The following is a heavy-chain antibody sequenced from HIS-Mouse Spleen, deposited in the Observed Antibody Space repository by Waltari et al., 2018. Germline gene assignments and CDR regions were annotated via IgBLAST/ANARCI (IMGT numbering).Heavy chain of an antibody. CDR3: ARAWEPYYDSSGRADAFDI. Sequence: QLQLQESGPGLVKPSETLSLTCTVSGGSISSSSYYWGWIRQPPGKGLEWIGSIYYSGSTYYNPSLKSRVTISVDTSKNQFSLKLSSVTAADTAVYYCARAWEPYYDSSGRADAFDIWGQGTMVTVSS. J-gene: IGHJ3*02. D-gene: IGHD3-22*01. V-gene: IGHV4-39*07. CDR1: GGSISSSSYY. CDR2: IYYSGST.